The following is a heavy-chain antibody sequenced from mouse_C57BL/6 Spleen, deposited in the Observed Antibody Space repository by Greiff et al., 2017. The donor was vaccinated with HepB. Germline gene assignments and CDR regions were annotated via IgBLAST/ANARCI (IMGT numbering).Heavy chain of an antibody. D-gene: IGHD2-12*01. CDR1: GYAFSSSW. J-gene: IGHJ3*01. V-gene: IGHV1-82*01. CDR3: ARNTTLEGFAY. Sequence: QVQLKQSGPELVKPGASVKISCKASGYAFSSSWMNWVKQRPGKGLEWIGRIYPGNGDTNYNGKFKSKATLTADKSSSTAYMQLSSLTSEDSAVYFCARNTTLEGFAYWGQGTLVTVSA. CDR2: IYPGNGDT.